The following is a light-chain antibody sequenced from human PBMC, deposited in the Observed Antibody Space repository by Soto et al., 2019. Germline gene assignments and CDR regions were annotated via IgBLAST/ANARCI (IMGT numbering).Light chain of an antibody. CDR1: SSDVGGSNY. Sequence: QSALTQPASVSGSPGQSITISCTGTSSDVGGSNYVSWYQQHPGKAPKLMIYDVSNRPSGVSNRFSGSKSGNTASLTISGLQAEDEADDYCSSYTSSNTLVFGGGTKVTVL. V-gene: IGLV2-14*01. CDR2: DVS. J-gene: IGLJ2*01. CDR3: SSYTSSNTLV.